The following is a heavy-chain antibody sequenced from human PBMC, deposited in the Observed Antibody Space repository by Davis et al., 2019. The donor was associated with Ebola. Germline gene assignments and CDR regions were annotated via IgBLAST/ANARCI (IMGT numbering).Heavy chain of an antibody. CDR2: MNPNSGNT. V-gene: IGHV1-8*01. CDR3: ARGPAGRITIFGVEFDP. Sequence: AASVNVSCKASGYTFTSYDINWVRQATGQGLEWMGWMNPNSGNTGYAQKFQGRVTMTRNTSISTAYMELSSLSSEDTAVYYCARGPAGRITIFGVEFDPWGQGTLVTVSS. CDR1: GYTFTSYD. J-gene: IGHJ5*02. D-gene: IGHD3-3*01.